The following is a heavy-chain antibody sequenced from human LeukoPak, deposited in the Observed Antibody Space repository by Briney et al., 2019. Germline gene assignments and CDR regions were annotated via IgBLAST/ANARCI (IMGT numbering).Heavy chain of an antibody. J-gene: IGHJ4*02. CDR2: IYYSGST. D-gene: IGHD3-3*01. CDR1: GGSISSYY. V-gene: IGHV4-59*01. CDR3: AADDFWSGYSNGPFDY. Sequence: PSKTLSLTCTVSGGSISSYYWSWIRQPPGKGLEWIGYIYYSGSTNYNPSLKSRVTISVDTSKNQFSLKLSSVTAADTAVYYCAADDFWSGYSNGPFDYWGQGTLVTVSS.